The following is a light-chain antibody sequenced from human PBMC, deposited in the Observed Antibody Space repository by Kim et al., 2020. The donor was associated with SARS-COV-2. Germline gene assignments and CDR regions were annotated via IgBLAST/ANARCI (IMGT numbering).Light chain of an antibody. J-gene: IGKJ3*01. CDR3: QKYKSVPLT. Sequence: ASIGDRVTSTRRGSEGIGLFLAEQQQLPGNAPRLLIVAASTLHSGVPSRFRASGRGTEFTLTVNGLQPEDVAFYDCQKYKSVPLTFGPGTKVDIK. V-gene: IGKV1-27*01. CDR1: EGIGLF. CDR2: AAS.